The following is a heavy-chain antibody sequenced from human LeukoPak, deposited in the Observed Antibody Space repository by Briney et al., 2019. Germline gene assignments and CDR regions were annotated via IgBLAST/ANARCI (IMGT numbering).Heavy chain of an antibody. CDR1: GFTFSSYA. V-gene: IGHV3-23*01. CDR3: AKDLWYSSWYDSWFDP. J-gene: IGHJ5*02. Sequence: GGSLRLSCAASGFTFSSYAMSWVRQAPGKGLEWVSAISGSGGSTYYADSVKGRFTISRDNSKNTLYLQMNSLRAEDTAVYYCAKDLWYSSWYDSWFDPWGQGTLVTVSS. D-gene: IGHD6-13*01. CDR2: ISGSGGST.